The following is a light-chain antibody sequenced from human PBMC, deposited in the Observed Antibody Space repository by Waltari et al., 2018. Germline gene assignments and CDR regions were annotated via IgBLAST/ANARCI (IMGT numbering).Light chain of an antibody. CDR3: LQYNSHPYT. V-gene: IGKV1-17*01. Sequence: DIQMTQSPSSLSASAGDAVTITCRASQGINTYLNWYQQKPGKAPQRLIYGASRLESGVPSRFSGSGSGTDFSLTIRSLQPEDFATYYCLQYNSHPYTFGQGTKVEIK. J-gene: IGKJ2*01. CDR2: GAS. CDR1: QGINTY.